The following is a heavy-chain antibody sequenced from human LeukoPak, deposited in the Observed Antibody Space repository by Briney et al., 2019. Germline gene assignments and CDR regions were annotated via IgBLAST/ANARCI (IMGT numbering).Heavy chain of an antibody. D-gene: IGHD5-24*01. CDR2: IVVGSGNT. V-gene: IGHV1-58*02. CDR3: AADNQQITV. CDR1: GFTFTNSA. J-gene: IGHJ4*02. Sequence: SVKVSCKASGFTFTNSAMQWVRQARGQRLEWVGWIVVGSGNTNYAQKFQERVTITRDMSTSTAYMEVRSLRSEDTAVYYCAADNQQITVWGQGTLVTVSS.